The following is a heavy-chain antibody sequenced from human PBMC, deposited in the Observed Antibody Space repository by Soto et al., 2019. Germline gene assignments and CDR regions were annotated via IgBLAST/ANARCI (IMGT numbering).Heavy chain of an antibody. J-gene: IGHJ5*02. CDR2: IIPIFGTA. Sequence: QVQLVQSGAEVKKPGSSVKVSCKASGGTFSSYAISWVRQAPGQGLEWMGGIIPIFGTANYAQKFQGRVTITADESTSTAYMELSSLRSQDTAVYYCARVKAVVVAATYYNWFDPWGQGTLVTVSS. D-gene: IGHD2-15*01. CDR3: ARVKAVVVAATYYNWFDP. V-gene: IGHV1-69*12. CDR1: GGTFSSYA.